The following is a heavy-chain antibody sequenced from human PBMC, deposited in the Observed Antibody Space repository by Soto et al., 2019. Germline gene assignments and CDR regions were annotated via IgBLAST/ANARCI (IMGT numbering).Heavy chain of an antibody. D-gene: IGHD1-26*01. J-gene: IGHJ3*02. V-gene: IGHV3-30-3*01. CDR2: ISYDGNNE. CDR1: GFTFGAYT. Sequence: QVHLVESGGGVVQPGRSLRLSCAASGFTFGAYTMHWVRQPPGKGLEWVAVISYDGNNERYTDPVRGRFTVSRDISKSTLYLQMNSLKSEDTAVYYCARDGYSGRSDGFDIWGQGTMVTVSS. CDR3: ARDGYSGRSDGFDI.